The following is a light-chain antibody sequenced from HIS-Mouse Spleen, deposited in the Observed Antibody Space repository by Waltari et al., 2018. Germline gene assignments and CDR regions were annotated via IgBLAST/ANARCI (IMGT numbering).Light chain of an antibody. CDR2: EDS. V-gene: IGLV3-10*01. Sequence: SYELTPPPSVSVSTGQTARITCSGDALPKNYAYWYQQKSGQAPVLVIYEDSKRPSGIPERFSGSSSGTMATLTISGAQVEDEADYYCYSTDSSGNHRVFGGGTKLTVL. CDR3: YSTDSSGNHRV. J-gene: IGLJ2*01. CDR1: ALPKNY.